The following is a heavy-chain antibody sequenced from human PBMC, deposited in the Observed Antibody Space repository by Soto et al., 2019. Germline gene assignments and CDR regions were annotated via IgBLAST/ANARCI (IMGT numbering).Heavy chain of an antibody. Sequence: GGSLRLSCAASGFTVSSNYMSWVRQAPGKGLEWVSVIYSGGSTYYADSVKGRFTISRDNSKNTLYFQMNSLRAEDTAVYYCATDCTNGVCTKYYYYYYMDVWGKGTTVTVSS. V-gene: IGHV3-66*01. CDR3: ATDCTNGVCTKYYYYYYMDV. J-gene: IGHJ6*03. CDR2: IYSGGST. CDR1: GFTVSSNY. D-gene: IGHD2-8*01.